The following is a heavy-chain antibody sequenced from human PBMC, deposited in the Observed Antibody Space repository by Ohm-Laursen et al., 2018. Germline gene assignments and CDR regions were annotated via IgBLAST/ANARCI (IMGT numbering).Heavy chain of an antibody. D-gene: IGHD2-8*02. CDR3: ARALGVPPWYFDL. V-gene: IGHV4-59*08. CDR2: IHYSGST. J-gene: IGHJ2*01. Sequence: SETLSLTCSVSGAPIRSYYWSWIRQPPGKGLEWIGYIHYSGSTDYNPSLKSRVTISLDTSKNQFSLELSSVTAADTAVYYCARALGVPPWYFDLWGRGTLVTVSS. CDR1: GAPIRSYY.